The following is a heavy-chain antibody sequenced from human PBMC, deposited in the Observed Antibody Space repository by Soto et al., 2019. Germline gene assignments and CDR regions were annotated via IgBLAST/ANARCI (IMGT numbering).Heavy chain of an antibody. CDR3: AAGVDSSGYYYVGAPYYYYGMDV. J-gene: IGHJ6*02. D-gene: IGHD3-22*01. V-gene: IGHV1-58*01. CDR2: IVVGSGNT. CDR1: GFTFTSSA. Sequence: SVKVSCKASGFTFTSSAVQWVRQARGQRLEWIGWIVVGSGNTNYAQKFQERVTITRDMSTSTAYMELSSLRSEDTAVYYCAAGVDSSGYYYVGAPYYYYGMDVWGQGTTVTVSS.